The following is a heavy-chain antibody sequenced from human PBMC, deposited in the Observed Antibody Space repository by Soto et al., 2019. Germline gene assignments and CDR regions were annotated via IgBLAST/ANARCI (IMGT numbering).Heavy chain of an antibody. V-gene: IGHV1-2*02. CDR3: ARGRYSSSWFQGRTPGDY. CDR1: GYTFTGYY. D-gene: IGHD6-13*01. J-gene: IGHJ4*02. CDR2: INPNSGGT. Sequence: QVQLVQSGAEVKKPGASVKVSCKASGYTFTGYYKHWVRQAPGQGLEWMGWINPNSGGTNYAQKFQGRVTMTRDTSISTAYMELSRLRSDDTAVYYCARGRYSSSWFQGRTPGDYWGQGTLVTVSS.